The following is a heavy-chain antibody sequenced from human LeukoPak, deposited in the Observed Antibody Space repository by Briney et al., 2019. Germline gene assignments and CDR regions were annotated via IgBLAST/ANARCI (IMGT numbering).Heavy chain of an antibody. D-gene: IGHD6-19*01. CDR1: GGSISSYY. CDR2: IYYSGST. V-gene: IGHV4-59*01. Sequence: PSETLSLTCTVSGGSISSYYWSWIRQPPGKGLEWIGYIYYSGSTNYNPSLKSRVTISVDTSKNQFSLKLSPVTAADTAVYYCARDQDSSGWYYDYWGQGTLVTVSS. J-gene: IGHJ4*02. CDR3: ARDQDSSGWYYDY.